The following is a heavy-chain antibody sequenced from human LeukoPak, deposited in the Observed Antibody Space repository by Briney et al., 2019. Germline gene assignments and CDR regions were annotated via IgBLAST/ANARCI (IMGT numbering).Heavy chain of an antibody. Sequence: SVKVSCKASGYTFTSYGISWVRQAPGQGLEWMGRIIPIFGTVNYAQKFQGRVTITTDESTSTAYMELSSLRSEDTAVYYCARELNSSGWYRRFGYWGQGTLVTVSS. D-gene: IGHD6-19*01. CDR1: GYTFTSYG. CDR2: IIPIFGTV. J-gene: IGHJ4*02. CDR3: ARELNSSGWYRRFGY. V-gene: IGHV1-69*05.